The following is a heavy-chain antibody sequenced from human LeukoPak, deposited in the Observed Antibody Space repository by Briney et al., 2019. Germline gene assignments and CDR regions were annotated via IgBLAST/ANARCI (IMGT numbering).Heavy chain of an antibody. CDR1: GFTFSYYS. J-gene: IGHJ4*02. CDR3: AKDRSYAFDF. D-gene: IGHD3-16*01. V-gene: IGHV3-23*01. CDR2: LSGSGAST. Sequence: GGSLRLSCAASGFTFSYYSMHWVRQAPGKGLEWVSALSGSGASTYYADSVKGRFTISRDNSKNALYLQMNSLRAEDTAMYYCAKDRSYAFDFWGQGTLVTVTS.